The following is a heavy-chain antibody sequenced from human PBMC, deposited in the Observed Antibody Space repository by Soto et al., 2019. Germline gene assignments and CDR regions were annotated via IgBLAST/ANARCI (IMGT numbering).Heavy chain of an antibody. CDR3: AKVERRTPGYCGGGSGYGYYFDY. Sequence: GGSLRLSCAASGFTFSGYAMSWVRQAPGKGLEWVSAISGSGGSTYYADSVKGRFTISRDNSKNTLYLQMNSLRAEDTAVYYCAKVERRTPGYCGGGSGYGYYFDYGGRGPRATFPS. D-gene: IGHD2-15*01. CDR2: ISGSGGST. CDR1: GFTFSGYA. V-gene: IGHV3-23*01. J-gene: IGHJ4*02.